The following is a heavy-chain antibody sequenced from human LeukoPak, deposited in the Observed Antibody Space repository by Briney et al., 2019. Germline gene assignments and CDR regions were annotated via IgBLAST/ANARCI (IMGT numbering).Heavy chain of an antibody. CDR3: SGGSNEHDY. J-gene: IGHJ4*02. D-gene: IGHD1-26*01. CDR1: GFTFSSYG. V-gene: IGHV3-30*03. Sequence: GGSLRLSCAASGFTFSSYGMHWVRQAPGKGLEWVAVISYDGSNKYYADSVKGRFTISRDNSKNTLYLQMNSLRAEDTAVYYCSGGSNEHDYWGQGTLVTVSS. CDR2: ISYDGSNK.